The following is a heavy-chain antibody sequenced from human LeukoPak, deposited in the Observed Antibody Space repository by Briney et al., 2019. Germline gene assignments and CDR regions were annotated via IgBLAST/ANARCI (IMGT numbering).Heavy chain of an antibody. V-gene: IGHV3-66*01. CDR2: IYSGGRT. J-gene: IGHJ4*02. Sequence: PGGSLRLSCTASRFTVSANYMSWVRQAPGKGLEWVSGIYSGGRTDYADSVKGRFTISRDSAKNSLYLQMNSLRAEDTAVYYCAREGYSYGYCAYWGQGTLVTVSS. CDR3: AREGYSYGYCAY. D-gene: IGHD5-18*01. CDR1: RFTVSANY.